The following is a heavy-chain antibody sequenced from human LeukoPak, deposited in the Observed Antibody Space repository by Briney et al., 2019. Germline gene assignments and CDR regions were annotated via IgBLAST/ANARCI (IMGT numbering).Heavy chain of an antibody. J-gene: IGHJ5*02. CDR2: IYHSGTT. Sequence: SETLSLTCTVSGGSISSYYWSWIRQTPGKGLEWIGYIYHSGTTNYNPSLKSRVTISVDTSKNQFSLKLSSVTAADTAVYYCARDRTGNNWFDPWGQGTLVTVSS. V-gene: IGHV4-59*01. CDR1: GGSISSYY. CDR3: ARDRTGNNWFDP. D-gene: IGHD1-1*01.